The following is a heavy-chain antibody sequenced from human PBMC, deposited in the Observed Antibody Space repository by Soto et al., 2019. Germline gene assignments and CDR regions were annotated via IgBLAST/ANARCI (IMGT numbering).Heavy chain of an antibody. CDR2: ISGSGSST. Sequence: GGSLRLSCAASVFTFSSYAKSWVRQAPGKGLEWVSAISGSGSSTYYADSVKGRFTISRDNSKNTLYLQMNSLRAEDTAVYYCAKRAYYDSSAYYDYWGQGTLVTVSS. CDR1: VFTFSSYA. D-gene: IGHD3-22*01. J-gene: IGHJ4*02. V-gene: IGHV3-23*01. CDR3: AKRAYYDSSAYYDY.